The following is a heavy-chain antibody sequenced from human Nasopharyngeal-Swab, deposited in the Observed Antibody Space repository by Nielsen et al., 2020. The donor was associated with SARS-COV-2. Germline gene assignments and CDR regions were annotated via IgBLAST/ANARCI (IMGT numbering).Heavy chain of an antibody. CDR2: INHSGST. CDR3: ARSRSFGRTWTTVITTSGRGYFDY. CDR1: GGSFSVYY. V-gene: IGHV4-34*01. Sequence: SETLSLTCGVYGGSFSVYYWNWVRQPPAKGLEWIGEINHSGSTNYNPSLKSRVTVSIDTSKNQFSLKLSSVTAADTAVYYCARSRSFGRTWTTVITTSGRGYFDYWGQGTLVTVSS. J-gene: IGHJ4*02. D-gene: IGHD4-11*01.